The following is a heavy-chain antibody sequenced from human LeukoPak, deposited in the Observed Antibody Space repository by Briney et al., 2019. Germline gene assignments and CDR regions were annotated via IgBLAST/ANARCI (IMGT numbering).Heavy chain of an antibody. CDR2: INHSGST. CDR3: ARWEVVPAANDY. V-gene: IGHV4-34*01. CDR1: GGSFSGYY. Sequence: KPSETLSLTCAVYGGSFSGYYWSWIRQPPGKGLEWIGEINHSGSTNYNPSLKSRVTISVDTSKNQFSLKLSSVTAADTAVYYCARWEVVPAANDYWGQGTLVTVSS. J-gene: IGHJ4*02. D-gene: IGHD2-2*01.